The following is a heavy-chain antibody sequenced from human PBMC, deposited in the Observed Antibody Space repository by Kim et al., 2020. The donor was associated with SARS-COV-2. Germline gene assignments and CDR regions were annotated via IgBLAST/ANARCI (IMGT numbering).Heavy chain of an antibody. CDR2: IYYSGST. V-gene: IGHV4-31*03. CDR1: GGSISSGGYY. J-gene: IGHJ6*02. CDR3: ARGHSPYSSSYGMDV. Sequence: SETLSLTCTVSGGSISSGGYYWSWIRQHPGKGLEWIGYIYYSGSTYYNPSLKSRVTISVDTSKNQFSLKLSSVTAADTAVYYCARGHSPYSSSYGMDVWGQGTTVTVSS. D-gene: IGHD6-6*01.